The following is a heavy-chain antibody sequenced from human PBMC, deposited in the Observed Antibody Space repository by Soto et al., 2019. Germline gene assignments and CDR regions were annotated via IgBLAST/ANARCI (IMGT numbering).Heavy chain of an antibody. CDR1: GGSISSGDYY. CDR3: ATSLSARRHYYYYGMDV. J-gene: IGHJ6*02. D-gene: IGHD6-6*01. Sequence: PSETLSLTCTVYGGSISSGDYYWSWIRQPPGKGLEWIGYIYYSGSTYYNPSLKSRVTISVDTSKNQFSLKLSSVTAADTAVYYCATSLSARRHYYYYGMDVWGQGTTVTV. CDR2: IYYSGST. V-gene: IGHV4-30-4*01.